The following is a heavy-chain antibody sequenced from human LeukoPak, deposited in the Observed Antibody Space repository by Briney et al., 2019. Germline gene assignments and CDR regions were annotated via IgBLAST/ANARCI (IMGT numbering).Heavy chain of an antibody. Sequence: SETLSLTCTVSGGSISSSSYYWGWIRQPPGKGLEWIGSIYYSGSTYYNPSLKSRVTISVDTSKNQFSLKRSSVTAADTAVYYCARGGITGTTIDYWGQGTLVTVSS. D-gene: IGHD1-7*01. CDR1: GGSISSSSYY. J-gene: IGHJ4*02. V-gene: IGHV4-39*01. CDR3: ARGGITGTTIDY. CDR2: IYYSGST.